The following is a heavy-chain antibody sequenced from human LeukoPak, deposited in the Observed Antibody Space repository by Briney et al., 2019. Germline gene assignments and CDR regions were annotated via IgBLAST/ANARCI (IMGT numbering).Heavy chain of an antibody. J-gene: IGHJ5*02. CDR2: INHSGST. D-gene: IGHD2-2*01. CDR3: ARVRYCSSTSCP. V-gene: IGHV4-34*01. Sequence: SETLSLTCTVSGGSINNYYWNWIRQPPGKGLEWIGGINHSGSTNYNPSLKSRVTISVDTSKNQFSLKLSSVTAADTAVYYCARVRYCSSTSCPWGQGTLVTVSS. CDR1: GGSINNYY.